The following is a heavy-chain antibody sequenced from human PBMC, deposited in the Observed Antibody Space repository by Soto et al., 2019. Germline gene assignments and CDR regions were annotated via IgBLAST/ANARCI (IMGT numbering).Heavy chain of an antibody. CDR2: IWYDGSNK. Sequence: GGSLRLSCAASGFTFSSYGMHWVRQAPGKGLEWVAVIWYDGSNKCYADSVKGRFTISRDNSKNTLYLQMNSLRAEDTAVYYCARFGEAPGYYYYGMDVWGQGTTVTVSS. V-gene: IGHV3-33*01. CDR1: GFTFSSYG. D-gene: IGHD3-10*01. CDR3: ARFGEAPGYYYYGMDV. J-gene: IGHJ6*02.